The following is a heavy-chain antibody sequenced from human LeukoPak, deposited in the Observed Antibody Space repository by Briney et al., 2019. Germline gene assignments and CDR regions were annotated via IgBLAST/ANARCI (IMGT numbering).Heavy chain of an antibody. CDR2: IQPRDSET. D-gene: IGHD6-6*01. CDR1: GYSFTTYW. J-gene: IGHJ5*01. Sequence: GESLKISCKGSGYSFTTYWIAWVRQMAGEGLQWMGIIQPRDSETKYSPSFQGQVTISVDKSISTAYLQWNSLKASHTAIYYCARHEARSSWITFDFWGQGALVTVSS. V-gene: IGHV5-51*01. CDR3: ARHEARSSWITFDF.